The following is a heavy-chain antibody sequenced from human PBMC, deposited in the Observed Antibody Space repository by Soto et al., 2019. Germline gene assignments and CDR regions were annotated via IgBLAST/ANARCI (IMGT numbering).Heavy chain of an antibody. Sequence: EVQLVQSGAEVKKTGESLRISCQGFGYTFTNHWIGWVRQMPGKGLEWMGIIYPANSETRYSPSCQGQVTISAAMSINTAFLQWSSLKASDTAIYFCAGHSSSWYWDYWGQGTLVTVSS. CDR1: GYTFTNHW. J-gene: IGHJ4*02. V-gene: IGHV5-51*03. CDR3: AGHSSSWYWDY. CDR2: IYPANSET. D-gene: IGHD6-13*01.